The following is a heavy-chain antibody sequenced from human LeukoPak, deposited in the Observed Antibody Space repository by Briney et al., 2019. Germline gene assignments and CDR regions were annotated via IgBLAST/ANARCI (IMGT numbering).Heavy chain of an antibody. D-gene: IGHD4-17*01. CDR2: IYYSGST. CDR1: GGSISSSSYY. CDR3: ARESDYGDYINWFDP. J-gene: IGHJ5*02. V-gene: IGHV4-39*07. Sequence: SEPLSLTCTVSGGSISSSSYYWGWIRQPPGKGLEWIGSIYYSGSTYYNPSLKSRVTISVDTSKNQFSLKLSSVTAADTAVYYCARESDYGDYINWFDPWGQGTLVTVSS.